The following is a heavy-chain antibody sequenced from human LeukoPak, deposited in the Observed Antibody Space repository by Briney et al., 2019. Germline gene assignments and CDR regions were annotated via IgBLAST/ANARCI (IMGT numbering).Heavy chain of an antibody. Sequence: GRSLRLSCAASGFTFDDYAMHWVRQAPGKGLEWVSGISWNSGSIGYADSVKGRFTISRDNAKNSLYLQMNSLRAEDTALYYCARGWLRYFDWLYHYFDYWGQGTLVTVSS. CDR3: ARGWLRYFDWLYHYFDY. CDR1: GFTFDDYA. CDR2: ISWNSGSI. J-gene: IGHJ4*02. V-gene: IGHV3-9*01. D-gene: IGHD3-9*01.